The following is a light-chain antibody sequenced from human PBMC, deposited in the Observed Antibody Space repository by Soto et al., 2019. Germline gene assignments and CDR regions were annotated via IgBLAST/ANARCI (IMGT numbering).Light chain of an antibody. CDR3: QQYGSSPLT. J-gene: IGKJ4*01. CDR1: QGIRND. CDR2: AAS. Sequence: LSASIGVSATITCRASQGIRNDLGWYQQKPGKAPQRLIYAASSLQPGIPDRFSGSGSGTDFTLTISRLEPEDFAVYYCQQYGSSPLTFGGGPKVDIK. V-gene: IGKV1-17*01.